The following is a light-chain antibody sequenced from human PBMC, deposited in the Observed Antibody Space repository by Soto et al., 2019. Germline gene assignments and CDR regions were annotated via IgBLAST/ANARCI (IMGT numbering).Light chain of an antibody. CDR1: SSDIGAGYD. J-gene: IGLJ2*01. V-gene: IGLV1-40*01. CDR3: QSYESSRSGVV. CDR2: DNS. Sequence: QSVLTQPPSVSGAPGQRVTISCTGSSSDIGAGYDVHWYQQLPGTAPKLLIYDNSNRPSGVPDRFSGSKSGTSASLAITGLQAEDEADYYCQSYESSRSGVVFGGGTKVTVL.